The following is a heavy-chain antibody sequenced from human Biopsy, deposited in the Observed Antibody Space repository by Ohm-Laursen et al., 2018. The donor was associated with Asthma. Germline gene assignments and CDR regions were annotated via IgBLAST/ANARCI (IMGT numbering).Heavy chain of an antibody. CDR2: LIPVFGTP. CDR1: GDTFSNYA. D-gene: IGHD5-12*01. Sequence: SVNVSCKASGDTFSNYAISWVRQSPGQGLEWMGGLIPVFGTPDHAQMFEGRVRITADGSTSTAYMELSSLSYEDTDVYYCSRGYSGSDRIVYYYSGLEVWGQGTTVTDSS. V-gene: IGHV1-69*13. J-gene: IGHJ6*02. CDR3: SRGYSGSDRIVYYYSGLEV.